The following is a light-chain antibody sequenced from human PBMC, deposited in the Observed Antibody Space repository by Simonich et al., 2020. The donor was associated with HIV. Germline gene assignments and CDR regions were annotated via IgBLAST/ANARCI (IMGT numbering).Light chain of an antibody. CDR3: QQYYSTPLT. Sequence: DIVMTQSQDSLTVSLGERATINCKSSQSVLSSSNNTNYLTGYQQKPGQHPKRLIYWASTRESGVPDRFSGSGSGTDFTLTITSLQAEDVAVYFCQQYYSTPLTFGGGTKVEIK. CDR2: WAS. V-gene: IGKV4-1*01. J-gene: IGKJ4*01. CDR1: QSVLSSSNNTNY.